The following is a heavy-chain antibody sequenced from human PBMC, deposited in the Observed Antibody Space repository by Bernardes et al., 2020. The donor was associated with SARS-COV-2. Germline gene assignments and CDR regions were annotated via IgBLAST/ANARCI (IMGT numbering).Heavy chain of an antibody. CDR3: ATYLYGDSFFLDSPDGFEI. Sequence: SETLSLTCAVSGASISSSKWWSWVRQTPGKGLEWIGEIHHGGTTNYNPSLKSRVIISVDKSKNQFSLKLSSVTAADTAVYFCATYLYGDSFFLDSPDGFEIWDQGTMVTVSS. D-gene: IGHD4-17*01. CDR1: GASISSSKW. CDR2: IHHGGTT. V-gene: IGHV4-4*02. J-gene: IGHJ3*02.